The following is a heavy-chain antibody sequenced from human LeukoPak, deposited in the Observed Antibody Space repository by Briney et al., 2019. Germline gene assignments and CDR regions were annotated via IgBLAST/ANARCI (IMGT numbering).Heavy chain of an antibody. D-gene: IGHD5-18*01. CDR3: ARHRGYHFDF. CDR2: VSLWGST. J-gene: IGHJ4*02. Sequence: PSETLSLTCAVSGGSISSSNYWSWVRQSPGMGLEWIGPVSLWGSTSYNPSLSRRVTISADKSKNQFSLTLSFVTAADTAVYYCARHRGYHFDFWGQGALVTVSS. CDR1: GGSISSSNY. V-gene: IGHV4-4*02.